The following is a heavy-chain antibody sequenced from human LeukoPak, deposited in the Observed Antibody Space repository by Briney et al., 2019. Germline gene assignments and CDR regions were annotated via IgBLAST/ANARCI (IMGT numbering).Heavy chain of an antibody. CDR3: ARDRGGGSYDY. V-gene: IGHV3-7*01. J-gene: IGHJ4*02. D-gene: IGHD1-26*01. CDR1: GFTFDDYG. CDR2: IKEDGSQK. Sequence: PGGSLRLSCAAFGFTFDDYGMSWVRQAPGKGLEWVAKIKEDGSQKQYVDSLKGRFTISRDNAKNSLYLQTSSLRAEDTAVYYCARDRGGGSYDYWGQGTVVTVSS.